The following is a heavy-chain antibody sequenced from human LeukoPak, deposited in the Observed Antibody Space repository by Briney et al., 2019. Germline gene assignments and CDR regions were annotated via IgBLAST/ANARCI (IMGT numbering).Heavy chain of an antibody. Sequence: SVKVSCKASGFTFSSSLIQWVRQARGQRPEWIGWIVVGSGNTNYAQEFQERVTITRDMSTSTAYMELSSLRSEDTAVYYCAADRDSGGYDVFDMWGQGTMVTVSS. CDR3: AADRDSGGYDVFDM. V-gene: IGHV1-58*02. D-gene: IGHD3-22*01. J-gene: IGHJ3*02. CDR2: IVVGSGNT. CDR1: GFTFSSSL.